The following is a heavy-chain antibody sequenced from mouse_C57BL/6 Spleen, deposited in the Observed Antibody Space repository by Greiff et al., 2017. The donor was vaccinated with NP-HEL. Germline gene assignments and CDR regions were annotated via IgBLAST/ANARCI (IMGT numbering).Heavy chain of an antibody. Sequence: QVQLQQPGAELVKPGASVKLSCKASGYTFTSYWMHWVKQRPGQGLEWIGMIHPNSGSTNYNEKFKSKATLTVNKSPNTDYMQLRSLASEYSAISYCARFTQVVATDYWGQGTTLTVSS. V-gene: IGHV1-64*01. CDR3: ARFTQVVATDY. CDR2: IHPNSGST. D-gene: IGHD1-1*01. CDR1: GYTFTSYW. J-gene: IGHJ2*01.